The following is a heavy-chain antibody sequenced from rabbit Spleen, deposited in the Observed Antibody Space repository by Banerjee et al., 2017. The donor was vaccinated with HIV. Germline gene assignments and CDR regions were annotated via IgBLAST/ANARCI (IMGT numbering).Heavy chain of an antibody. J-gene: IGHJ4*01. Sequence: HLKESGGGLVQPGGSLKLSCKASGFTLSSYYMNWVRQAPGKGLEWIGYIDPVFGITYYANWVNGRFSISRENAQNTVDLKMNSLTAADTATYFCVRAAGSYTHYGFNLWGPGTLVTVS. D-gene: IGHD4-2*01. CDR1: GFTLSSYY. CDR2: IDPVFGIT. V-gene: IGHV1S7*01. CDR3: VRAAGSYTHYGFNL.